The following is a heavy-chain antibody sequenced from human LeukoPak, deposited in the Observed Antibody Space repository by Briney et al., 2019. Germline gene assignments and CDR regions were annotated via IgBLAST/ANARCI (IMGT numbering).Heavy chain of an antibody. CDR1: GFTFSSYG. CDR2: IRYDGSNK. J-gene: IGHJ6*03. D-gene: IGHD2-2*01. V-gene: IGHV3-30*02. CDR3: AKDDLECSSTSCYGYYYYYMDV. Sequence: GGSLRLSCAASGFTFSSYGMHWVRQAPGKGLEWVAFIRYDGSNKYYADSVKGRFTISRDNSKNTLYLQMNSLRAEDTAVYYCAKDDLECSSTSCYGYYYYYMDVWGKGTTVTVSS.